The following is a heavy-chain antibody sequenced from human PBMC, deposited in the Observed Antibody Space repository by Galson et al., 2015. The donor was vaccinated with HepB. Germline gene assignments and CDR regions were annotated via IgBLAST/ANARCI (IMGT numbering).Heavy chain of an antibody. CDR3: ARDSQGDPFDY. J-gene: IGHJ4*02. V-gene: IGHV3-30*04. Sequence: SLRLSCAASQFTFSTYAMHWVRQAPGKGLEWVAVISYDGNSKSYAHSVEGRFTISRDNSKNKLYLQMNSLRAGDTALYYCARDSQGDPFDYWGQGTLVIVSS. D-gene: IGHD3-16*01. CDR2: ISYDGNSK. CDR1: QFTFSTYA.